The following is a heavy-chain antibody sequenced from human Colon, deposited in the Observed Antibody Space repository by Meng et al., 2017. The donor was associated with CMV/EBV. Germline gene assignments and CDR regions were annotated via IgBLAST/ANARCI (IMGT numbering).Heavy chain of an antibody. CDR3: ARASAWREDYFDY. CDR1: GGFISPYS. V-gene: IGHV4-4*07. CDR2: SYTSGST. J-gene: IGHJ4*02. Sequence: LQGARPGLGKPSENLSLPCTVSGGFISPYSWSWIRQSAAKGLEWLGRSYTSGSTNYNPSLESRVTMSVDTSKNQLSLRVTSVTAADTAVYYCARASAWREDYFDYWGQGTLVTVSS. D-gene: IGHD1-26*01.